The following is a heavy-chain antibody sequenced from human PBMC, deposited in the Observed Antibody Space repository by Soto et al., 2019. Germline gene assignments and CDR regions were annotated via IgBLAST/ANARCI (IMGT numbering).Heavy chain of an antibody. CDR1: GFTLSNYW. D-gene: IGHD1-26*01. CDR3: ATSKGRVSHGPTTY. CDR2: MNSDGSNT. Sequence: PGGSLRLSCAASGFTLSNYWMPWVRQAPGKGLVWISRMNSDGSNTVYADAVKGRFTISRDNAKNTLYLQMNSLRVEDTAVYYCATSKGRVSHGPTTYRGQGTLVTGSS. V-gene: IGHV3-74*01. J-gene: IGHJ4*02.